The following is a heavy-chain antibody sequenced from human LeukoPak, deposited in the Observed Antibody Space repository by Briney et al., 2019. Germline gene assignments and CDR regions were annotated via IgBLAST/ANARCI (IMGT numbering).Heavy chain of an antibody. CDR3: AREHIVVVAPFDY. CDR1: GFTFSSYS. J-gene: IGHJ4*02. V-gene: IGHV3-48*01. D-gene: IGHD2-21*01. Sequence: GGSLRLSCAASGFTFSSYSMNWVRQAPGKGLEWVSYISSSSSTIYYADSVKGRFTISRDNAKNSLYLQMNSLRAEDTAVYYCAREHIVVVAPFDYWGQGTLVTVSS. CDR2: ISSSSSTI.